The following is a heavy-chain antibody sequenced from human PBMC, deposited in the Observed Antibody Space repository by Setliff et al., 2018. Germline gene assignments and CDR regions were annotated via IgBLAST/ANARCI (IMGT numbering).Heavy chain of an antibody. Sequence: GASVKVSCKSSRYTFSSYYIHWMRQAPGQGLEWVGWINPNSGGTVYAQKLQGRFTISRDNSENTLDLQMNSLRVEDTALYYCAKVKKQLIRGSGFDYWGQGTLVTVSS. CDR3: AKVKKQLIRGSGFDY. V-gene: IGHV1-2*02. J-gene: IGHJ4*02. CDR1: RYTFSSYY. D-gene: IGHD1-1*01. CDR2: INPNSGGT.